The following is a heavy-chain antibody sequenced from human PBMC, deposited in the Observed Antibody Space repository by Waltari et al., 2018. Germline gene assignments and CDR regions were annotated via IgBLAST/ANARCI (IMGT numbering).Heavy chain of an antibody. Sequence: EVRLVESGGDLVQPGGSLRLCCAASGFPVSSDSMNWLRQAPGKGLEWVSVIYSGGSANYTDSVKGRFIVSRDNSRNTLYLQMNGLRADDTAIYYCARGHRGSRPLWGQGTLVTVSS. CDR1: GFPVSSDS. V-gene: IGHV3-53*01. J-gene: IGHJ4*02. D-gene: IGHD3-10*01. CDR2: IYSGGSA. CDR3: ARGHRGSRPL.